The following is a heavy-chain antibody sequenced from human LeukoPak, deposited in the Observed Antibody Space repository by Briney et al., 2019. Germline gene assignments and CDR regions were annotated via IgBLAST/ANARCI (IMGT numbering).Heavy chain of an antibody. J-gene: IGHJ4*02. V-gene: IGHV4-59*08. Sequence: SETLSLTCTVSGGSISSYYWSWIRQPPGKGLEWIGSIYHSGSTYYNPSLKSRVTISVDTSKNQFSLKLSSVTAADTAVYYCARLRYFDWLEFDYWGQGTLVTVSS. CDR3: ARLRYFDWLEFDY. CDR1: GGSISSYY. CDR2: IYHSGST. D-gene: IGHD3-9*01.